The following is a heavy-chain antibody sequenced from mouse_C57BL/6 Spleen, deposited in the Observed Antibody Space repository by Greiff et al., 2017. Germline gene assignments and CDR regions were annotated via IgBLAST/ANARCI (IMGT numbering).Heavy chain of an antibody. Sequence: QVQLQQPGTELVKPGASVKLSCKASGYTFTSYWMHWVKQRPGQGLEWIGNINPSNGGTNYNEKFKSKATLTVAKSSSTAYMQLSSLTSEDSAVYYCAVYGNYGWYFDVWGTGTTVTVSS. J-gene: IGHJ1*03. CDR2: INPSNGGT. CDR3: AVYGNYGWYFDV. D-gene: IGHD2-1*01. CDR1: GYTFTSYW. V-gene: IGHV1-53*01.